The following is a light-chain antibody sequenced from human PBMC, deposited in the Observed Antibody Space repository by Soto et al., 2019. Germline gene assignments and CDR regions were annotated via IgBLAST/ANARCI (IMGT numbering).Light chain of an antibody. V-gene: IGKV1-39*01. CDR1: PSIGSY. CDR2: AAD. CDR3: QQNYDVPST. J-gene: IGKJ2*01. Sequence: QLTQSPSLLSASVGDRVTITCRASPSIGSYLNWYQHKPGEAPKLLIFAADTLKSGVPSRFSGSGFNKEFTLTVSSLQPEDFATYYCQQNYDVPSTFGQGTRVEIK.